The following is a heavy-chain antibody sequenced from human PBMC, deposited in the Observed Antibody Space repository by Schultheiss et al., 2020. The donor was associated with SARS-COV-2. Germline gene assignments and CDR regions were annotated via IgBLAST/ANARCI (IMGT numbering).Heavy chain of an antibody. D-gene: IGHD3-3*01. Sequence: GGSLRLSCAASGFTFDDYAMHWVRQAPGKGLEWVSGISWNSGSIGYADSVKGRFTISRDNAKNSLYLQMNSLRAEDTALYYCAKTPEGVFGVVIFAYFDYWGQGTLVTVSS. CDR2: ISWNSGSI. CDR3: AKTPEGVFGVVIFAYFDY. V-gene: IGHV3-9*01. CDR1: GFTFDDYA. J-gene: IGHJ4*02.